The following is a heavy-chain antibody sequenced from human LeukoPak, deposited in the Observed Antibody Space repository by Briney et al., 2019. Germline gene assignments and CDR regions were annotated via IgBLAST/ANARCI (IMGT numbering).Heavy chain of an antibody. CDR3: AGTTVTTQAPYYYYYGMDV. J-gene: IGHJ6*02. CDR2: TYYRSKWYN. D-gene: IGHD4-17*01. V-gene: IGHV6-1*01. Sequence: SQTLSLTCAISGDSVSSNSAAWNWIRQSPSRGLEWLGRTYYRSKWYNDCAVSVKSRITIDPDTSKNQFSLQLNSVTPEDTAVYHCAGTTVTTQAPYYYYYGMDVWGQGTTVTVSS. CDR1: GDSVSSNSAA.